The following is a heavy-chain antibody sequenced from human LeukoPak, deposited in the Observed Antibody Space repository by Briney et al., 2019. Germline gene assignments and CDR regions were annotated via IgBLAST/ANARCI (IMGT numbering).Heavy chain of an antibody. CDR1: GYTFTSYG. CDR2: ISAYNGNT. J-gene: IGHJ4*02. V-gene: IGHV1-18*01. Sequence: ASVKVSCKASGYTFTSYGINWVRQAPGQGLEWMGWISAYNGNTNYAQKLQGRVTVATDTSTSTAYMELRSLRSDDTAVYYCARLQWFGELAPFDYWGQGTLVTVSS. D-gene: IGHD3-10*01. CDR3: ARLQWFGELAPFDY.